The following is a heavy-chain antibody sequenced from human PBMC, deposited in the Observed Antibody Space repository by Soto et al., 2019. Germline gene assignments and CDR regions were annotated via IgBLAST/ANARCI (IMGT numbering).Heavy chain of an antibody. CDR3: ARPLWQPDNYYYGMDV. D-gene: IGHD3-10*01. J-gene: IGHJ6*02. Sequence: GESLKISCKGSGYSFTSCWIGWVRQMPGKGLEWMGIIYPGDSDTRYSPSFQGQVTISADKSISTAYLQWSSLKASDTAMYYCARPLWQPDNYYYGMDVWGQGTTVTVSS. CDR1: GYSFTSCW. CDR2: IYPGDSDT. V-gene: IGHV5-51*01.